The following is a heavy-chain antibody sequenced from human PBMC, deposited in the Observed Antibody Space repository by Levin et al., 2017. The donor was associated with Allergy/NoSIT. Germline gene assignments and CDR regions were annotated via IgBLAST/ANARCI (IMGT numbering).Heavy chain of an antibody. CDR1: GFTFSRYW. J-gene: IGHJ5*02. CDR3: ARGGARLSTSPRLNWFDP. V-gene: IGHV3-7*04. Sequence: PGGSLRLSCAASGFTFSRYWMSWVRQAPGKGLEWVANIKQDGSEEYYVDSVKGRFTISRDNAKNSLHLQLNSLRAEDTAVYYCARGGARLSTSPRLNWFDPWGLGTLVTVSS. D-gene: IGHD6-6*01. CDR2: IKQDGSEE.